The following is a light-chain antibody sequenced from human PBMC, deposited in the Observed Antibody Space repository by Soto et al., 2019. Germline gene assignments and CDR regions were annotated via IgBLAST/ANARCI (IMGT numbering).Light chain of an antibody. CDR3: QQYHSYPYT. CDR2: DAS. CDR1: QSISGR. Sequence: DIHLTQSPSTLSAFVGDRVTISCRARQSISGRLAWYQQKAGRAPNLLIYDASTWETGVPLRFSGSGSGTEFTLTISGLQPDDFATYYCQQYHSYPYTFGQGTKLEIK. J-gene: IGKJ2*01. V-gene: IGKV1-5*01.